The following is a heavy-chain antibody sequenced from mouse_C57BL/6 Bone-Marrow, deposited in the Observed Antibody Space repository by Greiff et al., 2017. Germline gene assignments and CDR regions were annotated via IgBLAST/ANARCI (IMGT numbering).Heavy chain of an antibody. V-gene: IGHV5-17*01. CDR1: GFTFSDYG. CDR2: ISSGSSTI. CDR3: ASTYYYGSSLDY. J-gene: IGHJ2*01. Sequence: EVMLVESGGGLVKPGGSLKLSCAASGFTFSDYGMHWVRQAPEKGLEWVAYISSGSSTIYYADTVKGRFTISRDNAKNTLFLQMTSLRSEDTAMYYCASTYYYGSSLDYWGQGTTLTVSS. D-gene: IGHD1-1*01.